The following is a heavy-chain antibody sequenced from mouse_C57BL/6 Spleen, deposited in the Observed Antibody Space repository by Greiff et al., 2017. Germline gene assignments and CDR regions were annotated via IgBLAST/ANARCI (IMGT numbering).Heavy chain of an antibody. D-gene: IGHD1-1*01. CDR3: ARYLITTVVGAMDY. V-gene: IGHV1-82*01. J-gene: IGHJ4*01. CDR1: GYAFSSSW. CDR2: IYPGDGDT. Sequence: VKLMESGPELVKPGASVKISCKASGYAFSSSWMNWVKQRPGKGLEWIGRIYPGDGDTNYNGKFKGKATLTADKSSSTAYMQLSSLTSEDSAVYFCARYLITTVVGAMDYWGQGTSVTVSS.